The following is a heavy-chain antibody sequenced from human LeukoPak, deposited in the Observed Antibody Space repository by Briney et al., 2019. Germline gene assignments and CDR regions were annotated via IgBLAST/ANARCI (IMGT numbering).Heavy chain of an antibody. CDR3: AKGKRRQTADDAFDI. Sequence: GGSLRLSCAASGLTFSSYAMSWVRQAPGKGLECVSGISGSGGTTYYADSVKGRFAISRDNSKNTLYLEMDSLRAEDTAVYYCAKGKRRQTADDAFDIWGQGTMVTVSS. J-gene: IGHJ3*02. V-gene: IGHV3-23*01. CDR1: GLTFSSYA. CDR2: ISGSGGTT.